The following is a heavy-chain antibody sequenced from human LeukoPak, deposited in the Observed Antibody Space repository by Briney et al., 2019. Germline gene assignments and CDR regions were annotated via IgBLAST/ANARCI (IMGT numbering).Heavy chain of an antibody. Sequence: SETLSLTCTVSGGSISSGSYYWSWIRQPAGKGLEWIGRIYTSGSTNYNPSLKSRVTISVDTSKNQFSLKLSSVTAADTAVYYCALSGSGVAAMYRWFDPWGQGTLVTVSS. J-gene: IGHJ5*02. D-gene: IGHD2-15*01. CDR2: IYTSGST. V-gene: IGHV4-61*02. CDR3: ALSGSGVAAMYRWFDP. CDR1: GGSISSGSYY.